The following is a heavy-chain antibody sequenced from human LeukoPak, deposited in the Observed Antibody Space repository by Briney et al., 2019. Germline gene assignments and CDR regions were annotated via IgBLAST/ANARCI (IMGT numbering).Heavy chain of an antibody. Sequence: ASVKVSCKASGYTFTGYYMHWVRQAPGQGLEWMGWINPNSGGTNYAQKFQGRVTMTRDTSISTAYMELSSLISEDTAVYYCARGREGPRVDINAFDIWGQGTMVTVSS. CDR2: INPNSGGT. D-gene: IGHD5-12*01. CDR3: ARGREGPRVDINAFDI. J-gene: IGHJ3*02. CDR1: GYTFTGYY. V-gene: IGHV1-2*02.